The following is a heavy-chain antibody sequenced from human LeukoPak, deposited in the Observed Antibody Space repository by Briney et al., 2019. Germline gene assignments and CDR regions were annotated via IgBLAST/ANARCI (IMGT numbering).Heavy chain of an antibody. D-gene: IGHD3-10*01. CDR2: FYYSGST. CDR3: ANRGNYGYFDY. CDR1: GGSISSSNYY. J-gene: IGHJ4*02. Sequence: SETLSLTCSVSGGSISSSNYYWGWVRQLPGKGLEWIGSFYYSGSTYYNPSLKSRVTIFADTSKNQFSLKVRSVTAADTAVYYCANRGNYGYFDYWGQGTLVTVSS. V-gene: IGHV4-39*01.